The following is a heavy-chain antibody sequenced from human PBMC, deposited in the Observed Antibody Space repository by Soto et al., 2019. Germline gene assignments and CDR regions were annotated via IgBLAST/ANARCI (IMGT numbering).Heavy chain of an antibody. CDR1: GGSFSGYY. J-gene: IGHJ3*02. Sequence: SETLSLTCAGYGGSFSGYYWSWIRQPPGKGLEWIGEINHSGSTNYNPSLKSRVTISVDTSKNQFSLKLSSVTAADMAVYYCARVRATGAAFDIWGQGTMVTVSS. CDR3: ARVRATGAAFDI. D-gene: IGHD5-12*01. CDR2: INHSGST. V-gene: IGHV4-34*01.